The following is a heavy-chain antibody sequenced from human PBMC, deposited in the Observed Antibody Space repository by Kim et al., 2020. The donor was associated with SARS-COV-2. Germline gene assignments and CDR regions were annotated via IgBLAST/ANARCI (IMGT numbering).Heavy chain of an antibody. V-gene: IGHV4-34*01. Sequence: SETLSLTCAVYGVSFSGYYWSWIRQPPGKGLEWIGEINHSGSTNYNPSLKSRVTISVDTSKNQFSLKLSSVTAADTAVYYCARGNRLPSGFSVVVVPAARNWFDPWGQGTLVTVSS. CDR3: ARGNRLPSGFSVVVVPAARNWFDP. CDR2: INHSGST. J-gene: IGHJ5*02. CDR1: GVSFSGYY. D-gene: IGHD2-2*01.